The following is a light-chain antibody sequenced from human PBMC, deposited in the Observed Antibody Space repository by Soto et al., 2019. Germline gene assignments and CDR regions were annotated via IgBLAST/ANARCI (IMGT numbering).Light chain of an antibody. CDR3: LQRSNWLT. J-gene: IGKJ4*01. CDR2: KAS. Sequence: DIQMTQSPSTLSGSVGDRVTITCRASQTISSWLAWYQQKPGKAPKLLIYKASTLKSGVPSRFSGSGSGTDFTLTISSLEPEDSAVYYCLQRSNWLTFGGGTKVDIK. CDR1: QTISSW. V-gene: IGKV1-5*03.